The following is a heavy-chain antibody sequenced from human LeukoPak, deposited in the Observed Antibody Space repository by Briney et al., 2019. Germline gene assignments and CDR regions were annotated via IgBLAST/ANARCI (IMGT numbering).Heavy chain of an antibody. V-gene: IGHV3-30*04. CDR3: ARGSWEQLASYFDY. D-gene: IGHD6-13*01. Sequence: GGSLRLSCAASGFAFSSYAMHWVRQAPGKGLEWVAVISYDGSHKYYADSVKGRFTISRDNSKNTLYLRMNSLRAEDTAVYYCARGSWEQLASYFDYWGQGTLVTVSS. CDR1: GFAFSSYA. J-gene: IGHJ4*02. CDR2: ISYDGSHK.